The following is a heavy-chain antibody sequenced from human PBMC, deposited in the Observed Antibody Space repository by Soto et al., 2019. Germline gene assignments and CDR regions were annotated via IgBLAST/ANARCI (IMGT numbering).Heavy chain of an antibody. Sequence: QVPLVQSGAEVKKPGASVKVSCKASGYTFTGYYVHWVRQAPGQGLEWMGWINPNSGGTNYAQRFQGRVTMTRDTSISTAYMELSRLRSDDTAVYYCARDSTIYSGYENHFDYWGQGTQVTVSS. D-gene: IGHD5-12*01. CDR3: ARDSTIYSGYENHFDY. J-gene: IGHJ4*02. V-gene: IGHV1-2*02. CDR1: GYTFTGYY. CDR2: INPNSGGT.